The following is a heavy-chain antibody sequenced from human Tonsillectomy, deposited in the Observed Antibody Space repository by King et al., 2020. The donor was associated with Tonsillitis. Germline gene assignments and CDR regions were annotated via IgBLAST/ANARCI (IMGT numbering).Heavy chain of an antibody. CDR3: VSGGNYAWLNIDY. Sequence: VQLVESGGALVQPGGSLRLSCAASVLTFRRFWMSWVRQAPGKGLEWVANINQDGSETYYVGSVKGRFTISRDNAKNSVFLQMNSLRVEDTAVYYCVSGGNYAWLNIDYWGHGTLVTVSS. CDR2: INQDGSET. D-gene: IGHD3-16*01. CDR1: VLTFRRFW. J-gene: IGHJ4*01. V-gene: IGHV3-7*01.